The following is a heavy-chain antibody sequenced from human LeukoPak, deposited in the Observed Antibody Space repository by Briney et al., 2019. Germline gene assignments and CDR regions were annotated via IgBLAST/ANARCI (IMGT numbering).Heavy chain of an antibody. V-gene: IGHV3-48*02. J-gene: IGHJ4*02. CDR2: SSSSSSTI. Sequence: GGSLRLSCVASGFTFSNYRMNWVRQAPGKGLECVSYSSSSSSTIYYADSVKGRFTISRDNARNSLYLQMNSLRDEDTAVYYCARGVSEYDYWGQGTLVTVSS. CDR1: GFTFSNYR. D-gene: IGHD2/OR15-2a*01. CDR3: ARGVSEYDY.